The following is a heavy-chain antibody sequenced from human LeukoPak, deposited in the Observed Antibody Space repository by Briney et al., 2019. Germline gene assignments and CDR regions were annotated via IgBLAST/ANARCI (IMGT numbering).Heavy chain of an antibody. V-gene: IGHV3-7*01. CDR1: GLTFSDYW. D-gene: IGHD3-16*01. CDR2: IKQDGSAK. Sequence: GGSLRLSCTASGLTFSDYWMTWVRQAPGKGLEWVANIKQDGSAKYYVDSVKGRFTISRDNAKNSLYLQMDSLRVEDTAVYYCARGGPHDPHDYWGQGTLVTVSS. CDR3: ARGGPHDPHDY. J-gene: IGHJ4*02.